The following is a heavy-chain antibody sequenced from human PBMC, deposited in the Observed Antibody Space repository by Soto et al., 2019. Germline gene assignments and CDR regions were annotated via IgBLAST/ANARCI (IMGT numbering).Heavy chain of an antibody. V-gene: IGHV4-4*07. CDR1: GGSISNYY. CDR2: IYTSGSA. Sequence: QVQLQESGPGLVKPSETLSLTCTVSGGSISNYYWAWIRQPAGKGLEWIGRIYTSGSANYNPSLKSRVTMSVXXSKNQFSLKLSSVTAADTAVYYCARDETVLGFDYWGQGTLVTVSS. J-gene: IGHJ4*02. CDR3: ARDETVLGFDY. D-gene: IGHD2-15*01.